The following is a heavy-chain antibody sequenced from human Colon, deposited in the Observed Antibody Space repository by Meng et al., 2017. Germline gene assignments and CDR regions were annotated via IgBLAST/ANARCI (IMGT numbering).Heavy chain of an antibody. CDR3: ARDHGYSYGLPLDY. J-gene: IGHJ4*02. CDR2: TYYRSKWYN. D-gene: IGHD5-18*01. CDR1: GDSVSSNTAA. Sequence: QVQLQQSGPGLVKPSQTLSLTCVISGDSVSSNTAAWNWIRQSPSRGLEWLGRTYYRSKWYNEYAVSVKSRMTFNADTSKNQVSLQVNSVTPEATAVYYCARDHGYSYGLPLDYWGQGILVTV. V-gene: IGHV6-1*01.